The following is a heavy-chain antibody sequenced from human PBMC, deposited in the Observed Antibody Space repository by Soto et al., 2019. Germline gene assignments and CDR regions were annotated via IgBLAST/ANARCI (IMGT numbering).Heavy chain of an antibody. V-gene: IGHV4-31*03. CDR2: IYYSGST. CDR3: ARAEYYYDSSGYPLTAEYFQH. Sequence: TLSLTCTVSGGSISSGGYYWSWIRQHPGKGLEWIGYIYYSGSTYYNPSLKSRVTISVDTSKNQFSLKLSSVAAADTAVYYCARAEYYYDSSGYPLTAEYFQHWGQGTLVTVSS. J-gene: IGHJ1*01. D-gene: IGHD3-22*01. CDR1: GGSISSGGYY.